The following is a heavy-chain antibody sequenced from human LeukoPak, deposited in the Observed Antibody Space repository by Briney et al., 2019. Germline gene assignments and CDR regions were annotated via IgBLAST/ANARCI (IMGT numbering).Heavy chain of an antibody. CDR1: GFTFTNYN. Sequence: GGSLRLSCAASGFTFTNYNMNWVRQAPGKGLEWISYISGGSGTIYYADSVRGRFTVSRDNAKDSLWLQMDSLRVEDTAVYFCARLYGDWFDPWAREPWSPSPQ. CDR3: ARLYGDWFDP. D-gene: IGHD4-17*01. CDR2: ISGGSGTI. V-gene: IGHV3-48*01. J-gene: IGHJ5*02.